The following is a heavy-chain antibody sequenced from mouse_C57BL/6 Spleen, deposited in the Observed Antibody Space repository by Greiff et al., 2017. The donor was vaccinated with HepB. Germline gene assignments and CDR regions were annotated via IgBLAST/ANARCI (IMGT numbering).Heavy chain of an antibody. Sequence: EVKLVESGEGLVKPGGSLKLSCAASGFTFSSYAMSWVRQTPEKRLEWVAYISSGGDYIYYADTVKGRFTISRDNARNTLYLQMSSLKSEDTAMYYCTRPVVASDYAMDYWGQGTSVTVSS. D-gene: IGHD1-1*01. CDR1: GFTFSSYA. V-gene: IGHV5-9-1*02. CDR3: TRPVVASDYAMDY. CDR2: ISSGGDYI. J-gene: IGHJ4*01.